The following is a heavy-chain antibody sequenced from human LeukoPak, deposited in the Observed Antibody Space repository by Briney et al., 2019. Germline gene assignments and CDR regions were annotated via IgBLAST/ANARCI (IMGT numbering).Heavy chain of an antibody. CDR1: GGSISSYY. CDR2: IYYSGST. V-gene: IGHV4-59*01. CDR3: ASLGQAELDY. D-gene: IGHD7-27*01. Sequence: SETLSLTCTVSGGSISSYYWSWIRQPPGKGLEWIGYIYYSGSTNYNPSLKSRVTVSVDTSKNQFSLKLSSVTAADTAVYYCASLGQAELDYWGQGTLVTVSS. J-gene: IGHJ4*02.